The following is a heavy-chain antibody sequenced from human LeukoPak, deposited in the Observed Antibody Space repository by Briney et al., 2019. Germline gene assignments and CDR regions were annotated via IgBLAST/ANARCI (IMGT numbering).Heavy chain of an antibody. J-gene: IGHJ4*02. Sequence: GGSLRLSCAASAFTFSGYSMNWVRQAPGKGLEWVSYISPSATTIYYADSVKGRFTISRDNAKNSLYLQMNSLRAEDTAVYYCARDGWGIVGAKDYFDYWGQGTLVTVSS. D-gene: IGHD1-26*01. CDR1: AFTFSGYS. CDR3: ARDGWGIVGAKDYFDY. V-gene: IGHV3-48*01. CDR2: ISPSATTI.